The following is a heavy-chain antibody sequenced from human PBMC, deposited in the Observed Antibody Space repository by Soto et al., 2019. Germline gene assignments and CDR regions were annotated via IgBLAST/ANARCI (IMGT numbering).Heavy chain of an antibody. CDR1: GGSFSGYY. D-gene: IGHD6-19*01. CDR2: INHSGST. Sequence: KPSETLSLTCAVYGGSFSGYYWSWIRQPPGKGLEWIGEINHSGSTNYNPSLKSRVTISVDTSKNQFSLKLSSVTAADTAVYYCARTGSGWYRYWFDPWGQGTLVTVSS. J-gene: IGHJ5*02. CDR3: ARTGSGWYRYWFDP. V-gene: IGHV4-34*01.